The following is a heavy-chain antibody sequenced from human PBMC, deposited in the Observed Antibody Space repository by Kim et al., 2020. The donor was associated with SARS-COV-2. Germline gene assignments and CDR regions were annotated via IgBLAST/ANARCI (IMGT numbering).Heavy chain of an antibody. V-gene: IGHV1-18*01. CDR1: GYTFTSYG. J-gene: IGHJ6*02. Sequence: ASVKVSCKASGYTFTSYGISWVRQAPGQGLEWMGWISAYNGNTNYAQKLQGRVTMTTDTSTSTAYMELRSLRSDDTAVYYCARVLGYYDFWSGYPSSGYGMDVWGQGTTVTVSS. CDR3: ARVLGYYDFWSGYPSSGYGMDV. CDR2: ISAYNGNT. D-gene: IGHD3-3*01.